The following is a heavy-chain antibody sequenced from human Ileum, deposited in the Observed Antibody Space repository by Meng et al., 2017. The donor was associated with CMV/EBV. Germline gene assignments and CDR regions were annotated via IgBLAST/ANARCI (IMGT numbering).Heavy chain of an antibody. D-gene: IGHD3-10*02. CDR2: MNHRGRT. CDR1: GGSFSDYY. V-gene: IGHV4-34*01. J-gene: IGHJ4*02. Sequence: SETLSLTCAVYGGSFSDYYWSWIRQSPGKGLEWIGEMNHRGRTYYNPSLESRVTMSTDTSRNQFSLSLRSVTAADSSVYYCARCVVRPSPQTATIEPQKKYYSDLWGQGDLVTVSS. CDR3: ARCVVRPSPQTATIEPQKKYYSDL.